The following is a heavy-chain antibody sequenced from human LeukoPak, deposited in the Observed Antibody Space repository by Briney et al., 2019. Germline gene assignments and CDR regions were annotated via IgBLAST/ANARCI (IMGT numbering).Heavy chain of an antibody. D-gene: IGHD2-8*02. CDR1: GFTFSSYW. V-gene: IGHV3-7*01. Sequence: GGSLRLSCVASGFTFSSYWMKWLRQAPGRAVEWVAIIKPDESEKFYADSVRDRFTISRDNDKNSLYLQINSLRADDTAVYYCGRGGSWSWDNWGQGTLVTVSS. CDR3: GRGGSWSWDN. CDR2: IKPDESEK. J-gene: IGHJ4*02.